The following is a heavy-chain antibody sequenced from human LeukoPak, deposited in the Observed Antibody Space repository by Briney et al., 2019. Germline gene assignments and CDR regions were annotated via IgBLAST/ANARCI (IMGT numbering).Heavy chain of an antibody. V-gene: IGHV4-38-2*02. Sequence: SETLSPTCTVSCYAISMGYFWGWRRQPPGKGRVWILPVVHSARIYHTPSLKSRVTISVDTSKNQYSLKLSSVTAADTAVYYCARGYSRSWYFNWFDPWGQGTLVTVSS. CDR1: CYAISMGYF. J-gene: IGHJ5*02. CDR2: VVHSARI. CDR3: ARGYSRSWYFNWFDP. D-gene: IGHD6-13*01.